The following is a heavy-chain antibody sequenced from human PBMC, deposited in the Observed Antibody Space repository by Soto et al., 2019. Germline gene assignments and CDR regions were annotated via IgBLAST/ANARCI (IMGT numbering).Heavy chain of an antibody. CDR3: ARNLASPDV. CDR2: INPTGGST. CDR1: GYTFTSFY. Sequence: QVQLVQSGAEVKEPGASVKVSCKASGYTFTSFYIHWVRQAPGQGLEWMAIINPTGGSTNYAQRFRGRVTLTMDTSTSTVYMELSGLRSEDTAVYYCARNLASPDVWGQGTLVTVSS. V-gene: IGHV1-46*01. J-gene: IGHJ4*02.